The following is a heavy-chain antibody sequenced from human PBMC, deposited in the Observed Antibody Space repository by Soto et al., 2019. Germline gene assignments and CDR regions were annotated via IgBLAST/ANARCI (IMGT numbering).Heavy chain of an antibody. J-gene: IGHJ4*02. D-gene: IGHD4-17*01. V-gene: IGHV1-69*13. CDR3: ARDSLDDYGDYGPKGTDY. CDR1: GGTFSSYA. CDR2: IIPIFGTA. Sequence: ASVKVSCKASGGTFSSYAISWVRQAPGQGLEWMGGIIPIFGTANYAQKFQGRVTITADESTSKAYMELSSLRSEDTAVYYCARDSLDDYGDYGPKGTDYWGQGTLVTVSS.